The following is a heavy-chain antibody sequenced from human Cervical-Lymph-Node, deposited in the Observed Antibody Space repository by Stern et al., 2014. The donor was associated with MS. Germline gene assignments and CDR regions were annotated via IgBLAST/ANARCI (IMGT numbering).Heavy chain of an antibody. CDR2: IYHRGSN. Sequence: QLQLQESGPGLVKPSGTLSLTCAVSGGSISSGYWWSWVRQPPGKGREWIGEIYHRGSNNYNTSLKNRVTLAVDTSKNHFSLKMNSVNASDTAFYYCARNGGNYAFDYWGQGTLVAVSS. CDR1: GGSISSGYW. J-gene: IGHJ4*02. V-gene: IGHV4-4*02. CDR3: ARNGGNYAFDY. D-gene: IGHD4-23*01.